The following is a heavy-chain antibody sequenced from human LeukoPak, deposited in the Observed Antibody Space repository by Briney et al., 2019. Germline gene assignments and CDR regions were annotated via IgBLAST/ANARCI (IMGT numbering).Heavy chain of an antibody. CDR2: IHYSGTT. CDR1: GDSVTNGGSY. D-gene: IGHD4-23*01. V-gene: IGHV4-31*03. CDR3: ARHDAYGGPCDS. J-gene: IGHJ4*02. Sequence: PSETLSLTCTVSGDSVTNGGSYWNWIRQHPGKGLEWIVYIHYSGTTYYKPSLKSRVTISVDTSKNQFSLKLSSVTAADTAVYYCARHDAYGGPCDSWGQGTLVTVSS.